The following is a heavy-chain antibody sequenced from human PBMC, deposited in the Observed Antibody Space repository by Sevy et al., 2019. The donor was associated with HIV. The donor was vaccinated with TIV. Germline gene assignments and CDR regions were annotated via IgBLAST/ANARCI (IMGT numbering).Heavy chain of an antibody. V-gene: IGHV3-21*01. Sequence: GGSLRLSCATSGFTFSTYSMNWVRQAPGKGLEWVSSISRSSTYIYYTDSVKGRFTLSRENARNSLYLQMNSLRVDDTAVYYCARDSGYTGYDWGQGTLVTVSS. CDR2: ISRSSTYI. J-gene: IGHJ4*02. CDR3: ARDSGYTGYD. D-gene: IGHD5-12*01. CDR1: GFTFSTYS.